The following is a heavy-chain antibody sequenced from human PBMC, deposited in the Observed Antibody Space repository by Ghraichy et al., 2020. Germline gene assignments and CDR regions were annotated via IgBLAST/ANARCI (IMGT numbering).Heavy chain of an antibody. Sequence: GGSLRLSCAASGFTFSSYSMNWVRQAPGKGLEWVSYISSSSTIYYADSVKGRFTISRDNAKNSLYLQMNSLRDEDTAVYYCARGTRDGYNCGYWGQGTLVTVSS. J-gene: IGHJ4*02. D-gene: IGHD5-24*01. CDR3: ARGTRDGYNCGY. V-gene: IGHV3-48*02. CDR1: GFTFSSYS. CDR2: ISSSSTI.